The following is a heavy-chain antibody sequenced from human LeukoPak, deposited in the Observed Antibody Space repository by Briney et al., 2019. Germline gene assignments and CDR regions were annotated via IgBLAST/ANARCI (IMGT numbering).Heavy chain of an antibody. CDR2: NSVRGGSP. Sequence: GGSLLLSCAASGFTFSSYAMMWVRPAPGKGLEWVSTNSVRGGSPNYADSVKGRFTISRDNSKNTLFLQMNSLRAEDTALYYCAKGLREFDFWSGYATWGQGTLVTVSS. CDR1: GFTFSSYA. V-gene: IGHV3-23*01. J-gene: IGHJ5*02. D-gene: IGHD3-3*01. CDR3: AKGLREFDFWSGYAT.